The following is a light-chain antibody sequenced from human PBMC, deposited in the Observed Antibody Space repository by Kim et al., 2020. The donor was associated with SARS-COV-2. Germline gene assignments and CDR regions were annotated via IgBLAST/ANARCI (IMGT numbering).Light chain of an antibody. CDR2: EVS. CDR3: CSYAGSSTLV. J-gene: IGLJ2*01. CDR1: SSDVGSYNL. V-gene: IGLV2-23*02. Sequence: GQSLTISCTGTSSDVGSYNLFSWYQKHPGKAPKLMIYEVSKRPSGVSNRFSGSKSGNTASLTISGLQAEDEADYYCCSYAGSSTLVFGGGTQLTVL.